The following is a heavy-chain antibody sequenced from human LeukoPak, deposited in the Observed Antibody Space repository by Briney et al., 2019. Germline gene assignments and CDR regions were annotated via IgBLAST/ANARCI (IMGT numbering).Heavy chain of an antibody. J-gene: IGHJ5*02. CDR2: INHSGST. D-gene: IGHD3-10*01. Sequence: SETLSLTCTVSGGSISSSSYYWSWIRQPPGKGLEWIGEINHSGSTNYNPSLKSRVTISVDTSKNQFSLKLSSVTAADTAVYYCARCPSSWGRGVRFDPWGQGTLVTVSS. CDR1: GGSISSSSYY. CDR3: ARCPSSWGRGVRFDP. V-gene: IGHV4-39*07.